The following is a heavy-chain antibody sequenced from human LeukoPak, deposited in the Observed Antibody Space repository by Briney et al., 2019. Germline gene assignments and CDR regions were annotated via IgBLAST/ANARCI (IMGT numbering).Heavy chain of an antibody. CDR3: ARVWNTYYDFWSGLNWFDP. CDR1: GFTFSDYY. CDR2: ISSSGSTI. V-gene: IGHV3-11*04. D-gene: IGHD3-3*01. J-gene: IGHJ5*02. Sequence: KPGGSLRLSCAASGFTFSDYYMSWIRQAPGKGLEWVSYISSSGSTIYYADSVKGRFTISRDNAKNSLYLQMNSLRAEDTAVYYCARVWNTYYDFWSGLNWFDPWGQGTLVTASS.